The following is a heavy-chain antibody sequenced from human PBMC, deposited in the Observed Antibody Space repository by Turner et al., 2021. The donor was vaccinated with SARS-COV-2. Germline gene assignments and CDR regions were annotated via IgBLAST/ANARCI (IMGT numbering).Heavy chain of an antibody. V-gene: IGHV3-66*02. CDR1: GFTVSSNY. CDR2: IYSGGST. Sequence: EVQLVESGGGFVQPGGAVRLSCAASGFTVSSNYMSWVRQAPGKGLEWVSVIYSGGSTYYADSVKGRFTISRDNSKNTLYLQMNSLRAEDTAVYYCATDLKGGRGPWGQGTLVTVSS. J-gene: IGHJ5*02. D-gene: IGHD1-26*01. CDR3: ATDLKGGRGP.